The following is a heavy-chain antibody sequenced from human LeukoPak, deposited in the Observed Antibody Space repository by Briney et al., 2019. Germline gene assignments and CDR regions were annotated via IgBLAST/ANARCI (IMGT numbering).Heavy chain of an antibody. CDR3: ARATHSDYYDSSGHYYFDY. CDR1: GFTFSSYA. D-gene: IGHD3-22*01. V-gene: IGHV1-69*01. Sequence: NTGGSLRLSCAASGFTFSSYAISWVRQAPGQGLEWMGGIIPIFGTANYAQKFQGRVTITADESTSTAYMELSSLRSEDTAVYYCARATHSDYYDSSGHYYFDYWGQGTLVTVSS. J-gene: IGHJ4*02. CDR2: IIPIFGTA.